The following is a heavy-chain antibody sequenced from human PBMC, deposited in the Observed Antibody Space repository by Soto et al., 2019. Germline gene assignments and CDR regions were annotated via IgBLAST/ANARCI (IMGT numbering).Heavy chain of an antibody. CDR1: GGSFSGYY. CDR2: INHSGST. CDR3: AREKITGLFDY. Sequence: SETLSLTCAVYGGSFSGYYWTWIRQPPGTGLEWIGEINHSGSTNYNPSLKSRVTISVDTSKNQFSLKLTSVTAADTAVYYCAREKITGLFDYWGQRTLVTGSS. V-gene: IGHV4-34*01. J-gene: IGHJ4*02. D-gene: IGHD2-8*02.